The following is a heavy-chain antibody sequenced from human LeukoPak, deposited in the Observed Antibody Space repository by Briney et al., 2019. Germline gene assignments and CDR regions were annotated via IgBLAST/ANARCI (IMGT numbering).Heavy chain of an antibody. V-gene: IGHV4-39*01. CDR3: ARRLTTVTLPFDY. D-gene: IGHD4-17*01. CDR2: IYYSGSA. J-gene: IGHJ4*02. CDR1: GGSISSSSYY. Sequence: PSETLSLTCTVSGGSISSSSYYWGWIRQPSGKGLEWIGSIYYSGSAYYNPSLKSRVTISVDTSKNQFSLKLSSVTAADTAVYYCARRLTTVTLPFDYWGQGTLVTVSS.